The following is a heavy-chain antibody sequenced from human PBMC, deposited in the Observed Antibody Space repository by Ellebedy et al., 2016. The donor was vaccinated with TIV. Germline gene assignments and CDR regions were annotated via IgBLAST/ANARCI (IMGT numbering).Heavy chain of an antibody. D-gene: IGHD3-16*01. CDR3: AKVTSVGKYYYYGMDV. J-gene: IGHJ6*01. CDR1: GFTFTNYG. V-gene: IGHV3-30*18. CDR2: ISYDGGDK. Sequence: GGSLRLXXEASGFTFTNYGIHWVRQAPGKGLEWVALISYDGGDKYYGDSVKGRFTISRDNSKNTLYLEMNSLRAEDTAVYYCAKVTSVGKYYYYGMDVWGQGTTVTVSS.